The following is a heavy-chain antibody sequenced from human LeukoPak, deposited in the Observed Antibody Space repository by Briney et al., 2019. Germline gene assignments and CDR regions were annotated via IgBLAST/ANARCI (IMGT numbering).Heavy chain of an antibody. D-gene: IGHD6-6*01. CDR1: GFTFSSYA. CDR3: ARGRAARFYFDY. CDR2: ISSSSSYI. Sequence: PGGSLRLSCAASGFTFSSYAMHWVRQAPGKGLEWVSSISSSSSYIYYTDSVKGRFTISRDNAKNSLYLQMNSLRAEDTAVYYCARGRAARFYFDYWGQGTLVTVSS. J-gene: IGHJ4*02. V-gene: IGHV3-21*01.